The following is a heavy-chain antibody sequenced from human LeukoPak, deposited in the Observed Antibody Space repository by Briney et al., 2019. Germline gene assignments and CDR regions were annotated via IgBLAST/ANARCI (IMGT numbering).Heavy chain of an antibody. D-gene: IGHD3-3*01. V-gene: IGHV1-58*01. CDR2: IVVGSGIT. J-gene: IGHJ3*02. Sequence: GASVKVSCKASGFTFTSSAVQWVRQARGQRLEWIGWIVVGSGITNYAQKFQERVTITRDMSTSTAYMELSSLRSEDTAVYYCAAGASRFGAFDIWGQGTMVTVSS. CDR3: AAGASRFGAFDI. CDR1: GFTFTSSA.